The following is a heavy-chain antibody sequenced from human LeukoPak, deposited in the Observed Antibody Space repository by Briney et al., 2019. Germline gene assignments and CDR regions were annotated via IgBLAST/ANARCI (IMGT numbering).Heavy chain of an antibody. D-gene: IGHD2-8*02. J-gene: IGHJ4*02. CDR1: GFAFSNYA. Sequence: GGPLRLSCAASGFAFSNYAMTWVRQAPGKGLEWVSAISGSGTSTYYADSVKGRFTISRDNSKNTLYLQMNSLRAEDTAVYYCAKSTGGTFDYWGQGTLVTVSS. V-gene: IGHV3-23*01. CDR2: ISGSGTST. CDR3: AKSTGGTFDY.